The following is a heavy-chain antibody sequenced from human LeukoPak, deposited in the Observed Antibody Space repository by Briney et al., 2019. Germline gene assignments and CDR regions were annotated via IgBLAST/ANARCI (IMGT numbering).Heavy chain of an antibody. Sequence: SETLSLTCTVSGGSISSSSYYWGWIRQPPGKGLEWIGSIYYSGSTYYNPSLKSRVTISVDTSKNQFSLKLSSVTAADTAVYYCARDRRAYSSGSYNWFDPWGQGTLVTVSS. J-gene: IGHJ5*02. CDR3: ARDRRAYSSGSYNWFDP. D-gene: IGHD6-19*01. V-gene: IGHV4-39*07. CDR1: GGSISSSSYY. CDR2: IYYSGST.